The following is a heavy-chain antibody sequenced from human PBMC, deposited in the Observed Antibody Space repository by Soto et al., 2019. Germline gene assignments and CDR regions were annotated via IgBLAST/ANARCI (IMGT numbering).Heavy chain of an antibody. CDR3: TRALLKSLDY. J-gene: IGHJ4*02. Sequence: QVQLQESGPGLVKPSGTLSLNCAVSGASVSTSFWWSWVRQSPGKGLEWIGEIHYSGTTNYNPSLNXXAXIXXDKSKNQFSLNLNSIPAADTATYYCTRALLKSLDYWGQGSLVTVSS. V-gene: IGHV4-4*02. CDR1: GASVSTSFW. D-gene: IGHD3-9*01. CDR2: IHYSGTT.